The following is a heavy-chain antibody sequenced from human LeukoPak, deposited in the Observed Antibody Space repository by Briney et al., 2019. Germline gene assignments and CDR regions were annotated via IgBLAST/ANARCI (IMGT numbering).Heavy chain of an antibody. Sequence: SETLSLSCTVSGGSISSYFWGWIRKPPGKGLEWIGSIYYSASTHYNPSLQSRVTMSVDTSKNQFSLKLRSVTAADTAVYFCASGPGGWLPYYFDYWGQGTLVTVSS. CDR1: GGSISSYF. D-gene: IGHD5-24*01. V-gene: IGHV4-39*07. CDR3: ASGPGGWLPYYFDY. CDR2: IYYSAST. J-gene: IGHJ4*02.